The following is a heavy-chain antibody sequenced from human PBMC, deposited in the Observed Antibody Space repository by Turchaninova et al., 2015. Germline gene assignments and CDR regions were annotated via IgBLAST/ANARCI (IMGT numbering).Heavy chain of an antibody. Sequence: QVPLKESGPALVKPTQTLTLTCTFSGFSLSTSGMRVSWIRKPPGKALEWLARIDWDDDKFYITSLKTRLTISKDTSKNQVVLKMTNMDPVDTATYCCARSARVGVIDYWGQGTLVTVSS. CDR2: IDWDDDK. CDR1: GFSLSTSGMR. D-gene: IGHD1-26*01. V-gene: IGHV2-70*04. J-gene: IGHJ4*02. CDR3: ARSARVGVIDY.